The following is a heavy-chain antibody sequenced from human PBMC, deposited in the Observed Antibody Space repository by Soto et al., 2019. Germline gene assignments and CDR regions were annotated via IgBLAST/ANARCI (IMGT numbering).Heavy chain of an antibody. J-gene: IGHJ4*02. D-gene: IGHD6-19*01. V-gene: IGHV3-66*01. CDR1: GFTVSSNY. Sequence: EVQLVESGGGLVQPGGSLRLSCAASGFTVSSNYMNWVRQAPGTGLEWVSIIYSGDSTYYADSVKGRFTISRDNSKNTLYLQMNSLRAEDTAVYYCARSWAVAGSYDYWGQGTLVTVSS. CDR2: IYSGDST. CDR3: ARSWAVAGSYDY.